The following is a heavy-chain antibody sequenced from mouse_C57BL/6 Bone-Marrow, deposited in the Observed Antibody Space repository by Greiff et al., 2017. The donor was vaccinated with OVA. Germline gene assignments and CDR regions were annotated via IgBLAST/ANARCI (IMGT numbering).Heavy chain of an antibody. CDR1: GYTFTSYG. J-gene: IGHJ1*03. CDR2: IYIGNGYT. V-gene: IGHV1-58*01. CDR3: AFDYDGSPDWYFDV. D-gene: IGHD1-1*01. Sequence: EVQVVESGAELVRPGSSVKMSCKTSGYTFTSYGINWVKQRPGQGLEWIGYIYIGNGYTAYNEKFKGKATLTSNTSSSTAYMQLSSLTSDDSAIYFCAFDYDGSPDWYFDVWGTGTTVTVSS.